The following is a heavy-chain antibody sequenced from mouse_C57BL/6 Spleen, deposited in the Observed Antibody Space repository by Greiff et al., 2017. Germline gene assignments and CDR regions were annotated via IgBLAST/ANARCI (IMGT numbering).Heavy chain of an antibody. V-gene: IGHV3-6*01. J-gene: IGHJ1*03. CDR3: AREGYGSSLDV. CDR2: ISYDGSN. CDR1: GYSITSGYY. Sequence: EVQLQQSGPGLVKPSQSLSLTCSVTGYSITSGYYWNWIRQFPGNKLEWMGYISYDGSNNYNPSLKNRISITRDTSKNQFFLKLNSVTTEDTATYYCAREGYGSSLDVWGTGTTVTVSS. D-gene: IGHD1-1*01.